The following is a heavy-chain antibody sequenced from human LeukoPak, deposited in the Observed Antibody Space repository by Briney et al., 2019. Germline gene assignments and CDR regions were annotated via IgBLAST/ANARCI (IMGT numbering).Heavy chain of an antibody. CDR2: ISGSGDAR. D-gene: IGHD6-13*01. CDR3: ARIGTTVAAGTADY. V-gene: IGHV3-11*01. CDR1: GFKFRDYY. J-gene: IGHJ4*02. Sequence: SGGSLRLSCAASGFKFRDYYMGWIRQAPGKRLEWVSYISGSGDARPYADSVKGRFTASRNNAIDSLYLQMNSLGAEDTAVYYCARIGTTVAAGTADYWGQGTQVTVS.